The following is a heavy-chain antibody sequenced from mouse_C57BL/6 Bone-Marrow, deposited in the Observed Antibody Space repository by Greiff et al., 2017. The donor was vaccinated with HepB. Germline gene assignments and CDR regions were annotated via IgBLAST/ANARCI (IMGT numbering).Heavy chain of an antibody. Sequence: QVQLQQSGAELARPGASVKLSCKASGYTFTSYGISWVKQRTGQGLEWIGEIYPRSGNTYYNEKFKGMATLTADKSSSTAYMELRSLTSEDSAVYFCARSHYYGSSYVGWYFDVWGTGTTVTVSS. D-gene: IGHD1-1*01. V-gene: IGHV1-81*01. J-gene: IGHJ1*03. CDR2: IYPRSGNT. CDR3: ARSHYYGSSYVGWYFDV. CDR1: GYTFTSYG.